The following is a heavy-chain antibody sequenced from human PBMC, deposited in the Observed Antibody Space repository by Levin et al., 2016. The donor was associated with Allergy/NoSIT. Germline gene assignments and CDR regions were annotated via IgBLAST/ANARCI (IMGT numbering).Heavy chain of an antibody. J-gene: IGHJ4*02. V-gene: IGHV4-34*01. D-gene: IGHD2-15*01. CDR2: INHSGNT. CDR3: ASFVLGYCSGGSCYS. Sequence: WIRQPPGKGLEWIGEINHSGNTNYNPSLESRVTISVDTSKNQFSLKLSSVTAADTAVYYCASFVLGYCSGGSCYSWGQGTLVTVSS.